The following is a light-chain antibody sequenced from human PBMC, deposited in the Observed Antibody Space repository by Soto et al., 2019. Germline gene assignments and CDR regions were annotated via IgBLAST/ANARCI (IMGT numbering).Light chain of an antibody. J-gene: IGLJ2*01. V-gene: IGLV2-14*01. CDR3: SSYTSSSTFV. CDR1: SSDVGGYNY. CDR2: DVS. Sequence: QPASVSGSPGQSITISCTGTSSDVGGYNYVSWYQQHPGKAPKLMIYDVSNRPSGVSNRFSGSKSGNTASLTISGLQAEDEADYYCSSYTSSSTFVFGGGTKLTVL.